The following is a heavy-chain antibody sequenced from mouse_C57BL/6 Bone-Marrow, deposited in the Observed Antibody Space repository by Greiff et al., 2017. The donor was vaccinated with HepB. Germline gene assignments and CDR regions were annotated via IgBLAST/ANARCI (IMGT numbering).Heavy chain of an antibody. D-gene: IGHD3-2*02. J-gene: IGHJ3*01. Sequence: EVMLVESGGDLVKPGGSLKLSCAASGFTFSSYGMSWVRQTPDKRLEWVATISSGGSYTYYPDSVKGRFTISRDNAKNTLYLQMSSLKSEDTAMYYCVRRRHSSGYWFAYWGQGTLVTVSA. V-gene: IGHV5-6*02. CDR1: GFTFSSYG. CDR3: VRRRHSSGYWFAY. CDR2: ISSGGSYT.